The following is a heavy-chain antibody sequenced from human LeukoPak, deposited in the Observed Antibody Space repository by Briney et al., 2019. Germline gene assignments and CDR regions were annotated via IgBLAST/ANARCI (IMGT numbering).Heavy chain of an antibody. CDR2: IYYSGST. Sequence: SETLSLTCTVSGGSISSSSYYWGWVRQPPGKGLEWIGSIYYSGSTYYNPSLKSRVTISVDTSKNQFSLKLSSVTAADTAVYYCARGWVWFGDPGNWFDPWGQGTLVTVSS. CDR3: ARGWVWFGDPGNWFDP. J-gene: IGHJ5*02. D-gene: IGHD3-10*01. V-gene: IGHV4-39*07. CDR1: GGSISSSSYY.